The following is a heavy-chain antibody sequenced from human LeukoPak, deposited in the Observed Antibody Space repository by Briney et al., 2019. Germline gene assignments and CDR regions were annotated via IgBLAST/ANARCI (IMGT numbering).Heavy chain of an antibody. J-gene: IGHJ3*02. V-gene: IGHV4-30-4*01. CDR1: GGSISSGDYY. CDR2: IYYSGST. D-gene: IGHD3-22*01. CDR3: ARDSSYYDSRGPDAFDI. Sequence: SQTLSLTCTVSGGSISSGDYYWSWIRQPPGKGLEWIGYIYYSGSTYYNPSLKSRVTISVDTSKNQFSPKLSSVTAADTAVYYCARDSSYYDSRGPDAFDIWGQGTMVTVSS.